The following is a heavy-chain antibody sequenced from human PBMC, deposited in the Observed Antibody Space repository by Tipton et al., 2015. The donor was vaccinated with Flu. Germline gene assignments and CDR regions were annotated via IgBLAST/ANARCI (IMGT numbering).Heavy chain of an antibody. CDR1: GYSISSGYY. J-gene: IGHJ4*02. V-gene: IGHV4-38-2*02. CDR2: IYHSGST. D-gene: IGHD4-17*01. Sequence: TLSLTCTVSGYSISSGYYWGWIQQPPGKGLEWIGSIYHSGSTYYNPSLKSRVTISVDTSKNQFSLKLSSVTAADTAVYYCARVGAHDYGDYHYDYWGQGTLVTVSS. CDR3: ARVGAHDYGDYHYDY.